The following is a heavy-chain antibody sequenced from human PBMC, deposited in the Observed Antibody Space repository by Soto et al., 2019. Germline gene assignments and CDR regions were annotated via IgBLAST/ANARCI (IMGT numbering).Heavy chain of an antibody. CDR1: GGSISSGGYS. V-gene: IGHV4-30-2*01. J-gene: IGHJ4*02. Sequence: SETLSLTCAVSGGSISSGGYSWSWIRQPPGKGLEWIGYIYHSGSTYYNPSLKSRVTISVDRSKNQFSLKLSSVTAADMAVYYCARAARHILDSWGQGTLVTVSS. CDR3: ARAARHILDS. D-gene: IGHD6-6*01. CDR2: IYHSGST.